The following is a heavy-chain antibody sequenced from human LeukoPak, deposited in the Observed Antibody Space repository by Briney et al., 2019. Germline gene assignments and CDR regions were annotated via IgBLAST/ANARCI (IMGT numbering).Heavy chain of an antibody. J-gene: IGHJ4*02. CDR3: ARGPTSSGYYYGFDY. Sequence: SETLSLTCAVYGGSFSGYYWSWIRQPPGKGLEWIGEIDHSGSTNYNPSLKSRVTISVDTSKNQFSLRLSSVTAADTAVYYCARGPTSSGYYYGFDYWGQGTLVAVSS. CDR2: IDHSGST. CDR1: GGSFSGYY. V-gene: IGHV4-34*01. D-gene: IGHD3-22*01.